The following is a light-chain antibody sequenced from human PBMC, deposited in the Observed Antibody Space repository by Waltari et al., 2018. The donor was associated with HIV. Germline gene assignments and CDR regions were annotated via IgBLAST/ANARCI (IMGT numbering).Light chain of an antibody. CDR1: QRISAK. J-gene: IGKJ2*01. V-gene: IGKV3-15*01. CDR3: QQYDSGPRGIT. CDR2: EAA. Sequence: EIVMTQSPPTLSVSPGQRATLSCRASQRISAKVAWYQQRPGQAPRLLIYEAATRPTGIPARFSGSGSVTEFTLTISSLQSEDFATYFCQQYDSGPRGITFGQGTMLEIK.